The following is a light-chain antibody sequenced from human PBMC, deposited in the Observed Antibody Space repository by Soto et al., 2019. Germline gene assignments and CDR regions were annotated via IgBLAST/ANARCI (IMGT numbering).Light chain of an antibody. CDR3: SSYAGSNSHVV. CDR2: EVS. J-gene: IGLJ2*01. CDR1: SSDVGGYNY. V-gene: IGLV2-8*01. Sequence: QSVLTQPPSASGSPGQSVTISCTGTSSDVGGYNYVSWYQQHPGKAPKLMIYEVSKRPSGVPDRFSGSKSGYTASLTVSGFQAEDEADYYCSSYAGSNSHVVFGGGTQLTVL.